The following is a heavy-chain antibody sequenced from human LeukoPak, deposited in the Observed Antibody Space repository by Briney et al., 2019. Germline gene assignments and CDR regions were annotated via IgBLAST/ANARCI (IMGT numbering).Heavy chain of an antibody. D-gene: IGHD3-10*01. CDR2: ISAYNGNT. CDR3: ARGDLTGPLGWFGELFPFDY. V-gene: IGHV1-18*04. J-gene: IGHJ4*02. Sequence: LGASVKVSCKASGYTFTSYGISWVRQAPGQGLERMGWISAYNGNTNYAQKLQGRVTMTTDTSTSTAYMELRSLRSDDTAVYYCARGDLTGPLGWFGELFPFDYWGQGTLVTVSP. CDR1: GYTFTSYG.